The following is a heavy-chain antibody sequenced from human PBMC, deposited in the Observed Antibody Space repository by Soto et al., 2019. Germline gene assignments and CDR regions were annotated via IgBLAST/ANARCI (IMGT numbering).Heavy chain of an antibody. D-gene: IGHD1-1*01. V-gene: IGHV3-64*01. Sequence: EVQLVESGGGLVQPGGSLRLSCAASGFTFGSYSMHWVRQAPGKGLEYVSAISTNGDSTFYANSVKGRFTISRDNSKNTLYLQMGSLRAEDMGVYYCAREGTSRPRWVFDYWGQGTLVTASS. J-gene: IGHJ4*02. CDR3: AREGTSRPRWVFDY. CDR1: GFTFGSYS. CDR2: ISTNGDST.